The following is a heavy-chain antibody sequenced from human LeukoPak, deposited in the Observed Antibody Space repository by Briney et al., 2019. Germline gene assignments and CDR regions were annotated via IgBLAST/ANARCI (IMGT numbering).Heavy chain of an antibody. CDR3: ARETPRRGETRDGYR. Sequence: GALRLSFAASGFPFSSYWMTWVRPAPGKGLGWVANIKQDGSERYYVDSVKGRFTISRDNPKNLLFLQINSLRVEDTAVYYCARETPRRGETRDGYRWGQGTVVTVSS. CDR1: GFPFSSYW. J-gene: IGHJ4*02. D-gene: IGHD5-24*01. CDR2: IKQDGSER. V-gene: IGHV3-7*01.